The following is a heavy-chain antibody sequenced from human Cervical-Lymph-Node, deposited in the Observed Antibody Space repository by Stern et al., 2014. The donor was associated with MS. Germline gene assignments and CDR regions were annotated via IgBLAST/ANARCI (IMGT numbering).Heavy chain of an antibody. D-gene: IGHD3-16*01. J-gene: IGHJ5*02. CDR3: ARVGGGKGYFSS. CDR1: GFTFSNYR. Sequence: QVQLVESGGGVVQPGRSLKLSCGASGFTFSNYRMHWVRQVPGKGLEWVAVTSYDGSDKYYAVSVKDRFTISRDNLKNTLYLEMSSLRIEDTAVFYCARVGGGKGYFSSWGQGTLVTVSS. CDR2: TSYDGSDK. V-gene: IGHV3-30*03.